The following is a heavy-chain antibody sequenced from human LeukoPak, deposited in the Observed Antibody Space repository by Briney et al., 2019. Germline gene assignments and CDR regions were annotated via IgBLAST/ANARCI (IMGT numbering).Heavy chain of an antibody. CDR3: AKDRTSTWSWDY. Sequence: GGSLRLSCAASGFTFSSYAMHWVRQAPGKGLEWVAVISYDGSNKYYADSVKGRFTISRDNSKDTLDLQMNSLRAEDTAVYYCAKDRTSTWSWDYWGQGTLVIVSS. CDR1: GFTFSSYA. CDR2: ISYDGSNK. J-gene: IGHJ4*02. V-gene: IGHV3-30*04. D-gene: IGHD6-13*01.